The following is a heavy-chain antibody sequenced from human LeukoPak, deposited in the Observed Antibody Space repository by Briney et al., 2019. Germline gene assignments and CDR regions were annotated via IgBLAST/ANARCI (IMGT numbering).Heavy chain of an antibody. Sequence: GGSLRLSCAASGFTFSSYAMSWVRQAPGKGLEWVSAISGSGGSTYYADSVKGRFTISRDNSKNTLYLQMNSLRAEDTAVYYCANREIAAAGTRYFDYWGQGTLVTVSS. CDR1: GFTFSSYA. J-gene: IGHJ4*02. CDR3: ANREIAAAGTRYFDY. D-gene: IGHD6-13*01. CDR2: ISGSGGST. V-gene: IGHV3-23*01.